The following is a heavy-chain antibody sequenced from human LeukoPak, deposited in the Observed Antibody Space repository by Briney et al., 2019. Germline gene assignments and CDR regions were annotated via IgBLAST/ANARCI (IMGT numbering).Heavy chain of an antibody. D-gene: IGHD5-24*01. Sequence: GGSLRLSCAPSGFTFSSYSMNGVRQAPGKGLEWVSSISSSSSYIYYADSVKGRFTISRDNAKNSLYLQMNSLRAEDTAVYYCASEGRDGYNYNYWGQGTLVTVSS. CDR1: GFTFSSYS. CDR3: ASEGRDGYNYNY. V-gene: IGHV3-21*01. CDR2: ISSSSSYI. J-gene: IGHJ4*02.